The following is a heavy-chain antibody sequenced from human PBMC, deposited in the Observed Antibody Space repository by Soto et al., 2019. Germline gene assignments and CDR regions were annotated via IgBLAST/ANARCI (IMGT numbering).Heavy chain of an antibody. J-gene: IGHJ5*02. CDR2: ISGSGGST. CDR3: AKDPYYDSSGYPGRRSDNWFDP. V-gene: IGHV3-23*01. CDR1: GFTFSSYA. D-gene: IGHD3-22*01. Sequence: HPGGSLRLSCAASGFTFSSYAMSWVRQAPGKGLEWVSAISGSGGSTYYADSVKGRFTISRDNSKNTLYLQMNSLRAEDTAVYYCAKDPYYDSSGYPGRRSDNWFDPWGQGTLVTVSS.